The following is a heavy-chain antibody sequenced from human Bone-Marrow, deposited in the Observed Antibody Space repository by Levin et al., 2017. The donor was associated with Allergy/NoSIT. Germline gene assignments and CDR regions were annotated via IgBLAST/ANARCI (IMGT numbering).Heavy chain of an antibody. J-gene: IGHJ6*02. CDR3: ARAPSDYNYYDIDV. Sequence: PGGSLRLSCAASAFSFSTYSMNWVRQAPGKGLEWVSSISSRSSYIYYADSVKGRFTISRDNAKNSLYLQMNSLRGDDTAMYYCARAPSDYNYYDIDVWGQGTTVTVSS. CDR1: AFSFSTYS. CDR2: ISSRSSYI. V-gene: IGHV3-21*01.